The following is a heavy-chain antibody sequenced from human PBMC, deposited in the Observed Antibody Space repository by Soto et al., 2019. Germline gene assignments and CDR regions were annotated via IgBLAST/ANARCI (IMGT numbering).Heavy chain of an antibody. J-gene: IGHJ5*02. Sequence: SETLSLTCTVSGGSISSYYWSWIRQPPGKGLEWIGYIYYSGSTNYNPSLKSRVTISVDTSKNQFSLKLSSVTAADTAVYYCARGEGDQKYNWFDPWGQGTLVTVSS. V-gene: IGHV4-59*01. CDR2: IYYSGST. CDR1: GGSISSYY. CDR3: ARGEGDQKYNWFDP.